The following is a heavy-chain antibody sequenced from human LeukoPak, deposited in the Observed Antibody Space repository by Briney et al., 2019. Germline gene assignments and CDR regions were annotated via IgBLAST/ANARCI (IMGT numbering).Heavy chain of an antibody. CDR3: ARGPLGSSGRVY. Sequence: PSETLSLTCAVYGGSFSGYYWSWIRQPPGKGLEWIGEINHSGSTNCNPSLKSRVTISVDTSKNQFSLKLSSVTAADTAVYYCARGPLGSSGRVYWGQGTLVTVSS. CDR2: INHSGST. J-gene: IGHJ4*02. D-gene: IGHD6-6*01. CDR1: GGSFSGYY. V-gene: IGHV4-34*01.